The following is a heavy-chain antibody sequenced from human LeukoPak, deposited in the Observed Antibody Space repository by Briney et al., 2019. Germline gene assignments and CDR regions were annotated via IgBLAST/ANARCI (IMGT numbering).Heavy chain of an antibody. CDR3: ARDSGRNYNWFDP. CDR2: ISSSSSYI. Sequence: GGSLRLSCAASGFTFSSYSMNWVRQAPGKGLEWVSSISSSSSYIYYADSVKGRFTISRDNAKNSLYLQMNSLRAEDTAVYYCARDSGRNYNWFDPWGQGTLVTISS. V-gene: IGHV3-21*01. J-gene: IGHJ5*02. D-gene: IGHD6-25*01. CDR1: GFTFSSYS.